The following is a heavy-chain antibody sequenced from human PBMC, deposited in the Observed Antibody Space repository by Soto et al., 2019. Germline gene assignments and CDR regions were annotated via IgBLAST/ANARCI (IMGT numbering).Heavy chain of an antibody. Sequence: QVQLQESGPGLVKPSETLSLTCTVSGGSLGDVYWTWIRQPPGKGLEWLGYISTTGVTNYNSSLRSRLTMSTDASRNQFSLTLRSVTAADTAIYFCARHGGDVVVVRDWGRGTQVTVSS. J-gene: IGHJ4*02. D-gene: IGHD2-21*01. CDR3: ARHGGDVVVVRD. V-gene: IGHV4-59*08. CDR2: ISTTGVT. CDR1: GGSLGDVY.